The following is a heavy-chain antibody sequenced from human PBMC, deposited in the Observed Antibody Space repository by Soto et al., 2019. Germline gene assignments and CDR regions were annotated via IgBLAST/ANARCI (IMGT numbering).Heavy chain of an antibody. V-gene: IGHV4-31*03. D-gene: IGHD3-22*01. CDR2: IYYSGST. J-gene: IGHJ1*01. CDR1: GGSISSGGYY. Sequence: QVQLQESGPGLVKPSQTLSLTCTVSGGSISSGGYYWSWIRQHPGKGLEWIGYIYYSGSTYYNPSLKSRVTISVDTSKNQFSLKLSSVTAADTAVYYCAIVYYYDSSGYYHEYFQHWGQGTLVTVSS. CDR3: AIVYYYDSSGYYHEYFQH.